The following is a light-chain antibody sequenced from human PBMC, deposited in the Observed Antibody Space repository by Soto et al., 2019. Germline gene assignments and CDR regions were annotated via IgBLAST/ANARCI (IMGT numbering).Light chain of an antibody. CDR1: SSNIGRNT. CDR3: AAWDDNLRGVV. Sequence: QSALTQPPSASGTPGQRIIISCSGSSSNIGRNTVNWYQHLPGRAPKVLIYRNSHRPSGVPDRFSGSQSGSSASLASGGLQSGDEADYYWAAWDDNLRGVVFGGGTKLPVL. J-gene: IGLJ3*02. CDR2: RNS. V-gene: IGLV1-44*01.